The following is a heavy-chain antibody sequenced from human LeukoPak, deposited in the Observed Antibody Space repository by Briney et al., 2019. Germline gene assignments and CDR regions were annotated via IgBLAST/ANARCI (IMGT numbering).Heavy chain of an antibody. CDR3: AKDSMVGGSGGSCYYGMDV. CDR2: ISGSGGST. Sequence: GGSLRLSCAAPGFTFSSYAMSWVRQAPGKGLEWVSAISGSGGSTYYADSVKGRFTISRDNSKNTLYLQMNSLRAEDTAVYYCAKDSMVGGSGGSCYYGMDVWGQGTTVTVSS. J-gene: IGHJ6*02. V-gene: IGHV3-23*01. CDR1: GFTFSSYA. D-gene: IGHD2-15*01.